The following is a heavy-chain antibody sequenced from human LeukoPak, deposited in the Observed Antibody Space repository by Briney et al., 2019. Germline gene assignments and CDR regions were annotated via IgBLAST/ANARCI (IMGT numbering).Heavy chain of an antibody. J-gene: IGHJ4*02. CDR1: GYTFTSYY. Sequence: ASVKVSCKASGYTFTSYYMHWVRQAPGQGLEWMGIINPSGGSTSYAQKFQGRVTMTRDTSTSTVYMELSSLRSEDTTVYYCAGYYYDSSGRYYFDYWGQGTLVTVSS. CDR2: INPSGGST. D-gene: IGHD3-22*01. V-gene: IGHV1-46*01. CDR3: AGYYYDSSGRYYFDY.